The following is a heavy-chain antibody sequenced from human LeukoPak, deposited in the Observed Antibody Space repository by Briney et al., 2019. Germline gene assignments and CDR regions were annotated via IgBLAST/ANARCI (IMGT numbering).Heavy chain of an antibody. D-gene: IGHD1-1*01. CDR1: GYTLTELS. CDR2: FDPEDGET. Sequence: GASVKVSCKVSGYTLTELSMHWVRQAPGKGLEWMGGFDPEDGETIYAQKFQGRVTMTEDTSTDTAYMELSSLRSEDTAVYYYATVSTTGTTYDAFDIWGQGTMVTVSS. V-gene: IGHV1-24*01. CDR3: ATVSTTGTTYDAFDI. J-gene: IGHJ3*02.